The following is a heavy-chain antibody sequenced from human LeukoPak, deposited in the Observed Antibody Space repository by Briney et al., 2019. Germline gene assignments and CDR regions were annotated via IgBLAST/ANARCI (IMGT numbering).Heavy chain of an antibody. CDR1: GFTVSSSY. J-gene: IGHJ4*02. Sequence: GGSLSLSCAASGFTVSSSYMSWVRQAPGKGLEWVSIISSAGTTYYADSVKGRFTISRDNSKNTVYLQVNSLRDEDTAVYYCARDLEAANTYYFDYLGQGTMVTVSS. V-gene: IGHV3-66*01. D-gene: IGHD6-13*01. CDR2: ISSAGTT. CDR3: ARDLEAANTYYFDY.